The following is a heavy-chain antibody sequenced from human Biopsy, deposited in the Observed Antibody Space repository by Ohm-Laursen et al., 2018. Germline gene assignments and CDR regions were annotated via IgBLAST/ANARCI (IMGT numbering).Heavy chain of an antibody. CDR2: IYYSGTT. CDR1: GGSVSSGGFY. CDR3: ARRPYGGTRYWYFDL. V-gene: IGHV4-31*01. D-gene: IGHD4-23*01. Sequence: TLSLTCTVSGGSVSSGGFYWSWIRQHPGKGLEWIWYIYYSGTTYYNPSLKSLVTISVDTSKNQFSLKLNSVTAADTAVYYCARRPYGGTRYWYFDLWGRGTLVTVSS. J-gene: IGHJ2*01.